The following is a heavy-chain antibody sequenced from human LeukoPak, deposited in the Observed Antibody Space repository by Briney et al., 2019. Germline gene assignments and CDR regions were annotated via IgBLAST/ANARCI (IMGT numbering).Heavy chain of an antibody. D-gene: IGHD6-13*01. Sequence: QPGGSLRLSCAASGFTFSSYSMNWVRQAPGKGLEWVSYISSSSSTIYYADSVKGRFTISRDNAKNSLCLQMNSLRDEDTAVYYCAREKGYPSYAFDIWGQGTMVTVSS. CDR3: AREKGYPSYAFDI. CDR1: GFTFSSYS. V-gene: IGHV3-48*02. CDR2: ISSSSSTI. J-gene: IGHJ3*02.